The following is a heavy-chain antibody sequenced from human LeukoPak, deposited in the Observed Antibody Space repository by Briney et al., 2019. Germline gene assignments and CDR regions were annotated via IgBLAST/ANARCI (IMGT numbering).Heavy chain of an antibody. V-gene: IGHV3-30-3*01. CDR2: ISYDGSNK. Sequence: GGSLRLSCAASGFTFSSYATHWVRQAPGKGLEWVAVISYDGSNKYYADSVKGRFTISRDNSKNTLYLQMNSLRAEDTAVYYCAREGVGITMIVVVIPFDYWGQGTLVTVSS. D-gene: IGHD3-22*01. CDR1: GFTFSSYA. CDR3: AREGVGITMIVVVIPFDY. J-gene: IGHJ4*02.